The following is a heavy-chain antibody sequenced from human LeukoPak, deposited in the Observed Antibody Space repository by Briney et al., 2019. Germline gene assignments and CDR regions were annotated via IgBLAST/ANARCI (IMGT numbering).Heavy chain of an antibody. V-gene: IGHV3-7*01. J-gene: IGHJ5*02. CDR2: INQDGSEK. CDR3: ARGATGTYWDCFDP. D-gene: IGHD1-26*01. Sequence: GGSLRLSCAASGVTFSYRWMTWVRQTPGKGLEWVAHINQDGSEKHFVDSVEGRFTISRDNDNNSMSLQMNKLRVEDTAVYYCARGATGTYWDCFDPWGQGTLVTVSS. CDR1: GVTFSYRW.